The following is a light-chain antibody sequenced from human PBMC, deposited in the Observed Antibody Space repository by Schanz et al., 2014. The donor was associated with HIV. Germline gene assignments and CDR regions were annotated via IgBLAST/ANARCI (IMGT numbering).Light chain of an antibody. V-gene: IGLV2-14*03. Sequence: QSALTQPASVSGSPGQSISISCTGTSGDVGSYNYVSWYQQHPGRAPKVLIYDVRDRPSGVSNRFSGSKSGNTASLTISGLQAEDEAEYFCSSYTTSNTHVFGSGTKLTVL. CDR2: DVR. J-gene: IGLJ1*01. CDR3: SSYTTSNTHV. CDR1: SGDVGSYNY.